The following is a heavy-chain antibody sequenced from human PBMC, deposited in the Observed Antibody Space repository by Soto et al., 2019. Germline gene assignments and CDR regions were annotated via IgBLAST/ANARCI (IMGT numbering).Heavy chain of an antibody. CDR3: ASSPRGYCSSTSCRELGNYYGMDV. CDR2: IDPSDSYT. CDR1: GYSFTSYC. J-gene: IGHJ6*02. V-gene: IGHV5-10-1*01. Sequence: GESLRISWKGSGYSFTSYCSSWVRQMPGKGLEWMGRIDPSDSYTNYSPSFQGHVTISADKSISTAYLQWSSLKASDTAMYYCASSPRGYCSSTSCRELGNYYGMDVWGQGTTVTVS. D-gene: IGHD2-2*01.